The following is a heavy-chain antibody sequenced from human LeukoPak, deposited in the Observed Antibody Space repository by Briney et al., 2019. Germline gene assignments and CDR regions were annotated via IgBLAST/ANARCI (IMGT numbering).Heavy chain of an antibody. CDR1: GFTFNTYS. CDR3: AKACPPDY. Sequence: GSLRLSCAASGFTFNTYSMNWVRQAPGKGLEWVSSISSNNRYIYYADSVKGRFTISRDNSKNTLYLQMNSLRAEDTAVYYCAKACPPDYWGQGTLVTVSS. J-gene: IGHJ4*02. V-gene: IGHV3-21*04. CDR2: ISSNNRYI.